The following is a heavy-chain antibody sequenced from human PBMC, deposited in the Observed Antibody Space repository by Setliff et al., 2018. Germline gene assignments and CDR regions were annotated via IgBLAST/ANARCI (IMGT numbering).Heavy chain of an antibody. Sequence: GGSPRLSCAASGFTFSSYTMSWVRQAPGKGLEWVSAISGSGGNTYYADSVKGRFTISRDNSNNTLYLQMNSLRADDTATYYCAKDDQIRGHNLDYWGQGTLVTVSS. V-gene: IGHV3-23*01. D-gene: IGHD3-10*01. CDR3: AKDDQIRGHNLDY. J-gene: IGHJ4*02. CDR2: ISGSGGNT. CDR1: GFTFSSYT.